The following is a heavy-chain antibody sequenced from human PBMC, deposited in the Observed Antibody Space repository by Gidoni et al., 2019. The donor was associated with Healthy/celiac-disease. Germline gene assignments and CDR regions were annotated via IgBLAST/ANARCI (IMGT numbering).Heavy chain of an antibody. CDR2: ISYDGSNK. J-gene: IGHJ4*02. Sequence: QVQLVESGGGVVQPGRSLRLSCAASGFTFSSYAMHWVRQAPGKGLEWVAVISYDGSNKYYADSVKGRFTISRDNSKNTLYLQMNSLRAEDTAVYYCARGGYYYDSSGYVEGYWGQGTLVTVSS. CDR1: GFTFSSYA. D-gene: IGHD3-22*01. CDR3: ARGGYYYDSSGYVEGY. V-gene: IGHV3-30-3*01.